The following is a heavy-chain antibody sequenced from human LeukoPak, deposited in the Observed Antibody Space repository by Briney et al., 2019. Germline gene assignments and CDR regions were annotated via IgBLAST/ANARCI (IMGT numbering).Heavy chain of an antibody. Sequence: GGSLRLSCAASGLTFSSYWMHWVRQAPGKGLVWVSRINSDGSSTSYADSVKGRFTISRDNAKNTLYLQMNSLRAEDTAVYYCARDQYYYDSSGYFDAFDIWGQGTMVTVSS. D-gene: IGHD3-22*01. J-gene: IGHJ3*02. V-gene: IGHV3-74*01. CDR1: GLTFSSYW. CDR3: ARDQYYYDSSGYFDAFDI. CDR2: INSDGSST.